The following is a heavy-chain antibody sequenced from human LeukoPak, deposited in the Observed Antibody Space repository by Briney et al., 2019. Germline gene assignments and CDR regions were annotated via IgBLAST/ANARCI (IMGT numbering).Heavy chain of an antibody. Sequence: ASVKVSCKASVGTFSSYAISWVRQPPGQGLEWMGRIIPILGIANYAQKFQGRVTITADKSTSKAYLELSSLRSEDTAVYYCTRDVDSSGYYYYWGQGTLVTVSS. J-gene: IGHJ4*02. CDR3: TRDVDSSGYYYY. CDR1: VGTFSSYA. CDR2: IIPILGIA. D-gene: IGHD3-22*01. V-gene: IGHV1-69*04.